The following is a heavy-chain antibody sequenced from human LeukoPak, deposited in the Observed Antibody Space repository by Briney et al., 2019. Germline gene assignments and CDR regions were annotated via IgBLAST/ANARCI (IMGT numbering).Heavy chain of an antibody. CDR2: ISSSSSTI. CDR3: ARLQGAVAATYYFDY. CDR1: GFTVSSYS. J-gene: IGHJ4*02. V-gene: IGHV3-48*01. Sequence: TGGSLRLSCAASGFTVSSYSMNWVRQAPGKGLEWVSYISSSSSTIYYADSVKGRFTISRDNAKNSLYLQMNSLRAEDTAVYYCARLQGAVAATYYFDYWGQGTLVTVSS. D-gene: IGHD6-19*01.